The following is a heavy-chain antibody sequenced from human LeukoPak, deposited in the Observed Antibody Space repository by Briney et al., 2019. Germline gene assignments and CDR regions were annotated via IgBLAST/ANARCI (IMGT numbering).Heavy chain of an antibody. CDR1: GYTFTSYY. V-gene: IGHV1-46*01. CDR2: INPSGGST. Sequence: AAVKVSCKASGYTFTSYYMHWVRQAPGQGLEWMGIINPSGGSTSYAQKFQGRVTMTRDTSTSTVYMELSSLRSEDTAVYYCARGTTTMVRGVPRANTFDYWGQGTLVTVSS. J-gene: IGHJ4*02. D-gene: IGHD3-10*01. CDR3: ARGTTTMVRGVPRANTFDY.